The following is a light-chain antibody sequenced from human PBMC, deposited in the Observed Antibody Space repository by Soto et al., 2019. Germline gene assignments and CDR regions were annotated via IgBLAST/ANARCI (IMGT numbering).Light chain of an antibody. CDR2: DVS. J-gene: IGLJ1*01. CDR3: SSYTSSSTLGV. V-gene: IGLV2-14*01. CDR1: SSDVGGYNY. Sequence: QSALTQPASVSGSPGQSITISCTGTSSDVGGYNYVSWYQQHPGKAPKLMIYDVSNRPSGGSNRFSGSKSGNTASLTIFGAQAEDEADYYCSSYTSSSTLGVFGTGTKSPS.